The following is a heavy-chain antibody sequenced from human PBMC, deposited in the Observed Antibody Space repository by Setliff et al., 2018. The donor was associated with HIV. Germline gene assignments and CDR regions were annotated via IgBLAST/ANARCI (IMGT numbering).Heavy chain of an antibody. Sequence: PSETLSLTCTVAGGSLSNYYWSWIRQSPGKGPEWIGYIYASRSTNHNPSLKSRVTISPDTSKNQFSLKLSSVTAADTAVYYCAGGYSGSYGKFDYWGQGTLVTVSS. CDR1: GGSLSNYY. CDR2: IYASRST. V-gene: IGHV4-4*09. CDR3: AGGYSGSYGKFDY. J-gene: IGHJ4*02. D-gene: IGHD1-26*01.